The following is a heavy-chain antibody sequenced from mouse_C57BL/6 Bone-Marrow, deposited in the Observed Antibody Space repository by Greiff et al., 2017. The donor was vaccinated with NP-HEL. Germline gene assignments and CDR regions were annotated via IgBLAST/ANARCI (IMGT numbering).Heavy chain of an antibody. V-gene: IGHV3-6*01. D-gene: IGHD1-1*01. CDR3: AREGLLWYFDV. J-gene: IGHJ1*03. Sequence: EVQLQESGPGLVKPSQSLSLTCSVTGYSITSGYYWNWIRQLPGNKLEWMGYISYDGSNNYNPTLKNRISITRDTSKNQFFLKLNSVTTEDTAAYYCAREGLLWYFDVWGTGTTVTVSS. CDR1: GYSITSGYY. CDR2: ISYDGSN.